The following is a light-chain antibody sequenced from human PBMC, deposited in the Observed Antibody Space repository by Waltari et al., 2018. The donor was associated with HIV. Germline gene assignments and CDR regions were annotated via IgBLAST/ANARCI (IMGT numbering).Light chain of an antibody. Sequence: SYELTQAPSVSVSPAQAARNTCTGPISHYTYTLWYHQKSGQAPVAVIYEGYKRPSGIPERFSGSRSGTTATLTITGAEVDDEGDYYCYSTDSSGKGVFGGGTKLTVV. CDR3: YSTDSSGKGV. CDR2: EGY. CDR1: ISHYTY. J-gene: IGLJ3*02. V-gene: IGLV3-10*01.